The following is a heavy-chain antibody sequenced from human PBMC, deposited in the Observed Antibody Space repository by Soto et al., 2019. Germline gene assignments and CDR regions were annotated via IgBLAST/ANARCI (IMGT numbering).Heavy chain of an antibody. CDR2: IYYSGST. D-gene: IGHD5-18*01. CDR1: GGSISSYY. Sequence: QVQLQESGPGLVKPSETLSLTCTVSGGSISSYYWSWIRQPPGKGLEWIGYIYYSGSTNYNPSLKSRVTISVDTSKNQFSLKLSSVTAADTAVYYCARGWIQPYYYYGMDVWGQGTTVTVSS. CDR3: ARGWIQPYYYYGMDV. J-gene: IGHJ6*02. V-gene: IGHV4-59*01.